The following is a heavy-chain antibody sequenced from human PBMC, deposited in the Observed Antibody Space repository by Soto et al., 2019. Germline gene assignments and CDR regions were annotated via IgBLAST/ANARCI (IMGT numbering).Heavy chain of an antibody. D-gene: IGHD6-19*01. CDR2: IYYSGST. CDR3: ARGTLSSGWYDY. V-gene: IGHV4-59*01. J-gene: IGHJ4*02. Sequence: SETLSLTCTVSGGSISSYYWSWIRQPPGKGLEWIGYIYYSGSTNYNPSLKSRVTISVDTSKNQFSLKLSSVTAADTAVYYCARGTLSSGWYDYWGQGTLVTVSS. CDR1: GGSISSYY.